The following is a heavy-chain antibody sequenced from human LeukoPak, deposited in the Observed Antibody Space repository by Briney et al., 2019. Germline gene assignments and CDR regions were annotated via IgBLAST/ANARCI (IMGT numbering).Heavy chain of an antibody. CDR1: GFTFSTHA. Sequence: GGSLRLSCVASGFTFSTHAMTWVRQAPGKGLEWVSEISGSGGSTYYADSVKGRFTISRDNSKNSLYQQIKSLRAEDTAVYYCAKGGHGDYWGQGTLVTVSS. J-gene: IGHJ4*02. D-gene: IGHD5-24*01. CDR3: AKGGHGDY. CDR2: ISGSGGST. V-gene: IGHV3-23*01.